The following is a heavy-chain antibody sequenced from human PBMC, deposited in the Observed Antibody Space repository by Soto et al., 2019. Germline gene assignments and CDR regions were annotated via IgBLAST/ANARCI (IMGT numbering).Heavy chain of an antibody. V-gene: IGHV3-53*01. CDR2: IYSDGST. CDR3: ARDRIGGYEH. J-gene: IGHJ1*01. Sequence: GGSLRLSCAASEFTVSSSYMNWVRQSPGTGLEWVSVIYSDGSTYYADSVKGRFIISRDTSKNTVYLQMNSLRAEDTAVYYCARDRIGGYEHWGHGT. CDR1: EFTVSSSY. D-gene: IGHD1-26*01.